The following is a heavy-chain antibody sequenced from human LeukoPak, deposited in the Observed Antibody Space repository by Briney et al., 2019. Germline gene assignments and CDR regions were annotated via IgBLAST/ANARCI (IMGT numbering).Heavy chain of an antibody. J-gene: IGHJ4*02. Sequence: SVKVSCKASGGTFSSYAISWVRRAPGQGLEWMGRIIPILGIANYAQKFQGRVTITADKSTSTAYMELSSLRSEDTAVYYCARAEKYCSGGSCYRPIDYWGQGTLVTVSS. CDR2: IIPILGIA. CDR3: ARAEKYCSGGSCYRPIDY. D-gene: IGHD2-15*01. CDR1: GGTFSSYA. V-gene: IGHV1-69*04.